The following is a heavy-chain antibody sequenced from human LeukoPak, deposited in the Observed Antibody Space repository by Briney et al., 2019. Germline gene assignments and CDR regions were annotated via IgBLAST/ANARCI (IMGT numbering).Heavy chain of an antibody. CDR2: ISYDGSNK. J-gene: IGHJ4*02. CDR1: GFTFSSYA. Sequence: GGPLRLSCAASGFTFSSYAMHWVRQAPGKGLEWVAVISYDGSNKYYADSVKGRFTISRDNSKNTLYLQMNSLRAEDTAVYYCARDWEQWLVLDYWGQGTLVTVSS. V-gene: IGHV3-30-3*01. CDR3: ARDWEQWLVLDY. D-gene: IGHD6-19*01.